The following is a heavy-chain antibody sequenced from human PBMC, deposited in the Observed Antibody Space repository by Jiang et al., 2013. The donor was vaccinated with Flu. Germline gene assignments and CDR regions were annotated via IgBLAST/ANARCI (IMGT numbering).Heavy chain of an antibody. Sequence: ESGGGLIQPRRSLRLSCAASAFSVSTKYMSWVRQAPGKGLEWVSVIYKDGTTYYADSVKGRFTISRDTSRNMLSLQMNSLRAEDTAVYYCARHGTWGFGDYILGYFDLWGRGTLVTVSS. CDR2: IYKDGTT. D-gene: IGHD4-17*01. CDR3: ARHGTWGFGDYILGYFDL. V-gene: IGHV3-53*01. CDR1: AFSVSTKY. J-gene: IGHJ2*01.